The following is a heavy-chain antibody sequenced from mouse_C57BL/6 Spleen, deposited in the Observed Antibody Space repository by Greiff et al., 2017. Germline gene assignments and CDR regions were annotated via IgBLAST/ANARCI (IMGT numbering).Heavy chain of an antibody. D-gene: IGHD1-1*01. V-gene: IGHV1-54*01. Sequence: VQLQQSGAELVRPGTSVKVSCTASGYAFTNYLIEWVKQRPGQGLEWIGVINRGSGGTNYNEKFKGKTTLTADTSYSTAYMQPRSLKSEDSAVYFCARDDYGRSYDAKGCWGQGTSVTV. J-gene: IGHJ4*01. CDR3: ARDDYGRSYDAKGC. CDR1: GYAFTNYL. CDR2: INRGSGGT.